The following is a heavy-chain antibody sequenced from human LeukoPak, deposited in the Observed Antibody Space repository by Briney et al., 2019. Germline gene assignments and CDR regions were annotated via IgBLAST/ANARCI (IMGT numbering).Heavy chain of an antibody. D-gene: IGHD2-21*01. CDR1: GDSISSDY. CDR3: ARLDCISDTCYNY. V-gene: IGHV4-59*08. Sequence: SETLSLTCIVSGDSISSDYWSWIPQSPGKGLEWIGYINYSGSSEYNPSLKSRVTISVDRAKNQVSLKMRSVTAADTAVYYCARLDCISDTCYNYWALGALVTVSS. CDR2: INYSGSS. J-gene: IGHJ4*02.